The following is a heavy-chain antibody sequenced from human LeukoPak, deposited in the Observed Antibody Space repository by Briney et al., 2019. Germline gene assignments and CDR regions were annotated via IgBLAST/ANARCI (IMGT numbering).Heavy chain of an antibody. CDR1: GYNFINYY. Sequence: ASVKVSCKAAGYNFINYYMHWVRQAPGQGLEWMGIINPSGGSTSYAQKFQDRVTMTRETSTSTVYMELSSLKSEDTAVYYCAREDVVLVDAVRYYYYGMDVWGQGTTVTVSS. CDR2: INPSGGST. D-gene: IGHD2-21*01. V-gene: IGHV1-46*01. CDR3: AREDVVLVDAVRYYYYGMDV. J-gene: IGHJ6*02.